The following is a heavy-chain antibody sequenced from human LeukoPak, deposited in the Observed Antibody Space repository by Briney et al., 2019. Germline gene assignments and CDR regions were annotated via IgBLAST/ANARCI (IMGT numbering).Heavy chain of an antibody. CDR2: ISYDGRNK. CDR1: GFTFSSYG. Sequence: GRSLRLSCAASGFTFSSYGMHWVRQAPGKGLEWVAFISYDGRNKYYVDSVKGRFTISRDNSKNTLYLQMNSLRAKDTAVYYCVCGYSGLAVWGQGTTVTVSS. CDR3: VCGYSGLAV. J-gene: IGHJ6*02. D-gene: IGHD5-12*01. V-gene: IGHV3-30*03.